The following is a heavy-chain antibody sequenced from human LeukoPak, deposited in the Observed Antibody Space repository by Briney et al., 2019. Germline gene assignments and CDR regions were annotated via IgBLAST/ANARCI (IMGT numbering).Heavy chain of an antibody. CDR2: VHLDGRT. V-gene: IGHV4-4*02. D-gene: IGHD3-3*01. CDR1: GVSLTSTNL. Sequence: PSETLSLTCDVSGVSLTSTNLWTWVRQPPGKGLEWIGEVHLDGRTNYNPSLKSRLIMSVDLPENHISLKLTSVTAADTAVYYCAREGGFYRPLDYSGQGTLVTVSS. J-gene: IGHJ4*02. CDR3: AREGGFYRPLDY.